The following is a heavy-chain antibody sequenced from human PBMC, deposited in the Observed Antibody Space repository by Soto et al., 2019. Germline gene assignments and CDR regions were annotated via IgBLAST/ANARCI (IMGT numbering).Heavy chain of an antibody. CDR3: AKIDSGWLDN. CDR2: LYTSGAT. CDR1: GFTVTNY. D-gene: IGHD6-19*01. Sequence: EVQLVESGGGLVQPGGSLRLSCAVSGFTVTNYMTWVRQAPGKGLECVSLLYTSGATYYADSVKGRFIISRDNSKNTRYLQMNSLSVEDTAVYYCAKIDSGWLDNWGQVTLLTVSS. V-gene: IGHV3-66*01. J-gene: IGHJ1*01.